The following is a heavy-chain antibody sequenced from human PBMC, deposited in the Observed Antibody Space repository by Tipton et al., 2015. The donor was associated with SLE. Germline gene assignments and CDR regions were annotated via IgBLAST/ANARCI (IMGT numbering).Heavy chain of an antibody. V-gene: IGHV4-39*07. J-gene: IGHJ2*01. D-gene: IGHD4-17*01. CDR1: GVSISGTIYH. Sequence: TLSLTCSVSGVSISGTIYHWGWVRQPPGQGLEWTGSLFYGGYSYSNPSPQSRVTMSVDTSQNQFSLTLSSVTAADTTVYYCTRPPRSPVRYFDLWGRGTLVTVSS. CDR3: TRPPRSPVRYFDL. CDR2: LFYGGYS.